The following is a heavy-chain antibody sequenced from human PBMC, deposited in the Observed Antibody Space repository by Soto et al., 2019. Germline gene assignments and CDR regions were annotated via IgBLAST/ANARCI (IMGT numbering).Heavy chain of an antibody. CDR3: ALIVGATGYFDY. J-gene: IGHJ4*02. D-gene: IGHD1-26*01. CDR1: GYTLTELS. Sequence: GASVKVSCKVSGYTLTELSMHWVRQAPGKGLEWMGGFDPEDGETIYAQKFQGRVTMAEDTSTDTAYMELSSLRSEDTAVYYCALIVGATGYFDYWGQGTLVTVSS. V-gene: IGHV1-24*01. CDR2: FDPEDGET.